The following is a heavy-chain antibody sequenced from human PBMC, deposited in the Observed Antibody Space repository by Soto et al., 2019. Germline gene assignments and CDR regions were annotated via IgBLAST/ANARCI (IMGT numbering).Heavy chain of an antibody. CDR2: IGGGGASF. V-gene: IGHV3-23*01. J-gene: IGHJ4*01. CDR3: AKMRGHPLPFYYFDY. CDR1: GFTFNDFA. Sequence: EVQLLESGGVLVQPGGSLRLSCAASGFTFNDFAMSWVRQAPGKGLEWVSTIGGGGASFYYADSVKGRFTISRDNSKSTLYMEMKSLRAEDTAVYYCAKMRGHPLPFYYFDYWGHGTLVPVSS.